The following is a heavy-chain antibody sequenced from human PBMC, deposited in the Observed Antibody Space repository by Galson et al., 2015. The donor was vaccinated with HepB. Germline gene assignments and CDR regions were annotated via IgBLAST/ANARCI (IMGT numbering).Heavy chain of an antibody. CDR2: IKSKADGGTT. D-gene: IGHD5-12*01. Sequence: SLRLSCAASGFTFSNAWMSWVRQAPGKGLEWVGRIKSKADGGTTDYAAPVKGRFTISRDDSKNTLYLQMNSLKTEDTAVYYCTTGAVYSGYDGWGQGTLVTVSS. CDR3: TTGAVYSGYDG. J-gene: IGHJ4*02. CDR1: GFTFSNAW. V-gene: IGHV3-15*01.